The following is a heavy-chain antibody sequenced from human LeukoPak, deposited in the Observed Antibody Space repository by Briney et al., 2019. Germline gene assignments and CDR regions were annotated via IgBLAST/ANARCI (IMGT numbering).Heavy chain of an antibody. V-gene: IGHV4-34*01. Sequence: PSETLSLTCAVYSGSLSDYYWSWIRQPPGKGLEWIGEINHSGSTNYNPSLKSRVTISLDTSKNQFSLKLSSVTAADTAVYYCASQVRLDRRYYYYYMDVWDKGTTVTVSS. CDR3: ASQVRLDRRYYYYYMDV. CDR1: SGSLSDYY. D-gene: IGHD1-1*01. CDR2: INHSGST. J-gene: IGHJ6*03.